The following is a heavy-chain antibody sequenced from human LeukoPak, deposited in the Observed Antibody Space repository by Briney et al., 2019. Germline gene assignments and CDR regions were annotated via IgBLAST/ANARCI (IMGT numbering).Heavy chain of an antibody. CDR2: ISSSGSTI. J-gene: IGHJ6*03. CDR1: GFTFSDYY. CDR3: ARVGPGYSSSSHSYYMDV. Sequence: GGPLRLSCAASGFTFSDYYMSWIRQAPGKGLEWVSYISSSGSTIYYADSVKGRFTISRDNAKNSLYLQMNSLRAEDTAVYYCARVGPGYSSSSHSYYMDVWGKGTTVTVSS. D-gene: IGHD6-6*01. V-gene: IGHV3-11*04.